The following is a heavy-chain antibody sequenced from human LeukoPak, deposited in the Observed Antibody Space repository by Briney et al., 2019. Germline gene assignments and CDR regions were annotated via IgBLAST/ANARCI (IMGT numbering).Heavy chain of an antibody. CDR1: GGSISSYY. CDR2: IYYSGST. CDR3: ARGPYYYDSSGYYSRIDY. J-gene: IGHJ4*02. V-gene: IGHV4-59*01. Sequence: PSETLSLTCTVSGGSISSYYWSWIRQPPGKGLEWIGYIYYSGSTNYNPSLKSRVTISVDTSKNQFSLKLSSVTAADTAVYYCARGPYYYDSSGYYSRIDYWGQGTLVTVSS. D-gene: IGHD3-22*01.